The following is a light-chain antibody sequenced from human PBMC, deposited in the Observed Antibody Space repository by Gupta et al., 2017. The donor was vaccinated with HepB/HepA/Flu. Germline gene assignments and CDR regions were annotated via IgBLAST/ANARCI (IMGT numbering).Light chain of an antibody. CDR2: DVS. CDR3: CSYAGTYTYV. Sequence: QSALTQPRSVSGSPRQALTISCPAPSRDVGIYNYVYWYQKHPGKAPKLIIYDVSKRPSGVPDRFSVSKSGNTASLTISGLQAEDEADYYCCSYAGTYTYVFEAGTKVTVL. CDR1: SRDVGIYNY. J-gene: IGLJ1*01. V-gene: IGLV2-11*01.